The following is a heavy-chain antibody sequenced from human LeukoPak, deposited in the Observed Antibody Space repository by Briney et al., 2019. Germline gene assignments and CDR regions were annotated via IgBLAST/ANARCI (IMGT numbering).Heavy chain of an antibody. CDR2: INQDGSED. CDR3: ARYEMDV. Sequence: PGGSLRLSCAASGFTFNTYWMMWVRQAPGKGLEWVANINQDGSEDYCVDSVKGRYTISRDNAKNSLYLQMNSLRAEDTAVYYCARYEMDVWGQGTTVTVSS. J-gene: IGHJ6*02. CDR1: GFTFNTYW. D-gene: IGHD3-3*01. V-gene: IGHV3-7*01.